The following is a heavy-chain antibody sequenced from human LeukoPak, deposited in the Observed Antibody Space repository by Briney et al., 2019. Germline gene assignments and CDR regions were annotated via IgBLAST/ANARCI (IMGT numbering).Heavy chain of an antibody. CDR1: GGSISSYY. CDR3: AREGSSGYGDYYFDY. D-gene: IGHD3-22*01. CDR2: IYTSGST. J-gene: IGHJ4*02. Sequence: SETLSLTCTVAGGSISSYYWSWIRQPAGKGLEWIGRIYTSGSTNYNPSLKSRVTMSVDTSKNQFSLKLSSVTAADTAVYYCAREGSSGYGDYYFDYWGQGTLVTVSS. V-gene: IGHV4-4*07.